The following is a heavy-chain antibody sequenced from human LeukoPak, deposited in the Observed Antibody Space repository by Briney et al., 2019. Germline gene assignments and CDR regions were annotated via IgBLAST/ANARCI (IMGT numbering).Heavy chain of an antibody. V-gene: IGHV1-18*01. CDR3: ARDAHGDYLDN. Sequence: ASVKVSCKASGYSFSNYGISWVRQAPGQGLEWMGWISAYNGNTNYAQNFQGRVTMTTDTSTSTAYMELRSLRSDDTAMYFCARDAHGDYLDNWGQGTLVTVSS. J-gene: IGHJ4*02. CDR2: ISAYNGNT. D-gene: IGHD4-17*01. CDR1: GYSFSNYG.